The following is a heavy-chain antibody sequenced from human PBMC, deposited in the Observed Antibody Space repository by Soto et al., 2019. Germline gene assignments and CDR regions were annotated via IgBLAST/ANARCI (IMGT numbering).Heavy chain of an antibody. CDR3: ARYYYDSSGYYLGWFDP. CDR1: GYTFTSYY. Sequence: ASVKVSCKASGYTFTSYYMHWVLQAPGQGLEWMGIINPSGGSTSYAQKFQGRVTMTRDTSTSTVYMELSSLRSEDTAVYYCARYYYDSSGYYLGWFDPWGQGTLVTVSS. CDR2: INPSGGST. V-gene: IGHV1-46*01. D-gene: IGHD3-22*01. J-gene: IGHJ5*02.